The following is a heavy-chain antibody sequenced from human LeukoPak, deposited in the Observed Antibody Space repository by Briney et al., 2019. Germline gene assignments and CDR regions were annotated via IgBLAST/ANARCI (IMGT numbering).Heavy chain of an antibody. CDR3: PNDRGRASVAGRAYTPSGFSDY. Sequence: PGGSLRLSCAASGFTFSSYAMSWVRQAPGKGLEWVSAISGSGGSTYYADSVKGRFTISRDNTKNTLYLHMNSLRAEDTALYYLPNDRGRASVAGRAYTPSGFSDYWGQGTLVTVSS. J-gene: IGHJ4*02. CDR1: GFTFSSYA. V-gene: IGHV3-23*01. CDR2: ISGSGGST. D-gene: IGHD6-19*01.